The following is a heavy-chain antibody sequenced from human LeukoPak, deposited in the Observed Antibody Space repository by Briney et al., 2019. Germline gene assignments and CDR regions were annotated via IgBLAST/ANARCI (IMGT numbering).Heavy chain of an antibody. Sequence: ASVKVSCKASGYTFTSYYMHWVRQAPGQGLEWMGWINPNSGGTNYAQKFQGRVTMTRDTSISTAYMELSRLRSDDTAVYYCARGKRGYSGYRDYYGMDVWGQGTTVTVSS. CDR3: ARGKRGYSGYRDYYGMDV. V-gene: IGHV1-2*02. J-gene: IGHJ6*02. D-gene: IGHD5-12*01. CDR2: INPNSGGT. CDR1: GYTFTSYY.